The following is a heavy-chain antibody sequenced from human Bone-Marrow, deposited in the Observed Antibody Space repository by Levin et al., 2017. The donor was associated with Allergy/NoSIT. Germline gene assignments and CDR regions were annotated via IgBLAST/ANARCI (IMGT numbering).Heavy chain of an antibody. D-gene: IGHD6-19*01. Sequence: GGSLRLSCAASGFTFSTYSMNWVRQAPGKGLEWVSSISSRSNYKYYADSVKGRFTISRDNAENSLLLQITGLRVEDTAIYYCARDRTPVAGNALDYWGQGTLVTVSS. CDR3: ARDRTPVAGNALDY. V-gene: IGHV3-21*01. J-gene: IGHJ4*02. CDR2: ISSRSNYK. CDR1: GFTFSTYS.